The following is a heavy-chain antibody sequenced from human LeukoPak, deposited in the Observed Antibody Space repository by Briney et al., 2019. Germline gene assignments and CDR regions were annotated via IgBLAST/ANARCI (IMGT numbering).Heavy chain of an antibody. J-gene: IGHJ5*02. CDR2: ISYSGIT. Sequence: SETLSLTCTVSGGSLNTYYWTWIRQPPGKGLEWIGYISYSGITDYNPSLKSRVTISVDTSKNQFSLRLRSVTAADTAVYYCARAGFPNWFDPCGQGILVAVSS. CDR3: ARAGFPNWFDP. D-gene: IGHD2/OR15-2a*01. CDR1: GGSLNTYY. V-gene: IGHV4-59*01.